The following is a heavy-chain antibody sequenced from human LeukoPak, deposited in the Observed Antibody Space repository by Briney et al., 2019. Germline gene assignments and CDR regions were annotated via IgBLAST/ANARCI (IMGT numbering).Heavy chain of an antibody. J-gene: IGHJ4*02. CDR1: GFTFSSYG. D-gene: IGHD2-2*01. V-gene: IGHV3-30*02. CDR3: AKDQVPYCSSTSCYGFDY. Sequence: PGGSLRLSCAASGFTFSSYGIHWVRQAPGKGLEWVAFIRYDGSNKYYADYVKGRFTISRDNSKNTLYLQMNSLRAEDAAVYYCAKDQVPYCSSTSCYGFDYWGQGTLLTVSS. CDR2: IRYDGSNK.